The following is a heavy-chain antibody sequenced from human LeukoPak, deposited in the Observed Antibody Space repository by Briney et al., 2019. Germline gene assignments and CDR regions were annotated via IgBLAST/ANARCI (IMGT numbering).Heavy chain of an antibody. CDR2: ISGSGGST. V-gene: IGHV3-23*01. CDR1: GFTFSSYA. CDR3: AKDRAQLWFGIFDY. Sequence: GGSLRLSCAASGFTFSSYAMSWVRQAPGKGLEWASAISGSGGSTYYADSVKGRFTISRDNSKNTLYLQMNSLRAEDTAVYYCAKDRAQLWFGIFDYWGQGTLVTVSS. J-gene: IGHJ4*02. D-gene: IGHD5-18*01.